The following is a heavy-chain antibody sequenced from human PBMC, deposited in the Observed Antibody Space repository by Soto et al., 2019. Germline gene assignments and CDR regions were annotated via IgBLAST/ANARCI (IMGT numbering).Heavy chain of an antibody. J-gene: IGHJ4*02. CDR1: GFTFSSYG. Sequence: QVQLVESGGGVVQPGRSLRLSCAASGFTFSSYGMHWVRQAPGKGLGWVAVISYDGSNKYYADSVKGRFTISRDNSKNTLYLQMNSLRAEDTAVYYCAKAPDSGSYVDYWGQGTLVTVSS. CDR3: AKAPDSGSYVDY. CDR2: ISYDGSNK. V-gene: IGHV3-30*18. D-gene: IGHD1-26*01.